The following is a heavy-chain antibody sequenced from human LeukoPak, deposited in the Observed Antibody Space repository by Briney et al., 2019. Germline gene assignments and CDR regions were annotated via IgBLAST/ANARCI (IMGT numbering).Heavy chain of an antibody. Sequence: SETLSLTCTVSGGSISSYYWSWVRQPAGKGLEWIGRIYTSGSTKYNPSLKSRVTMSVDTSKNQFSLKLSSVTAADTAVYYCARDRYYYDSSGQSNCFGPWGQGTLVTVSS. D-gene: IGHD3-22*01. CDR2: IYTSGST. CDR3: ARDRYYYDSSGQSNCFGP. CDR1: GGSISSYY. V-gene: IGHV4-4*07. J-gene: IGHJ5*02.